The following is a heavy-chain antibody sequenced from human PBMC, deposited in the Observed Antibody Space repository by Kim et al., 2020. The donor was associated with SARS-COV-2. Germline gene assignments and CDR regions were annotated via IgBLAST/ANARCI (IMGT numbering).Heavy chain of an antibody. V-gene: IGHV4-4*02. CDR3: ARRIAAAGMTIDY. D-gene: IGHD6-13*01. CDR1: GGSISSSNW. CDR2: IYHSGST. J-gene: IGHJ4*02. Sequence: SETLSLTCAVSGGSISSSNWWSWVRQPPGKGLEWIGEIYHSGSTNYNPSLKSRVTISVDKSKNQFSLKLSSVTAADTAVYYCARRIAAAGMTIDYWGQGTLVTVSS.